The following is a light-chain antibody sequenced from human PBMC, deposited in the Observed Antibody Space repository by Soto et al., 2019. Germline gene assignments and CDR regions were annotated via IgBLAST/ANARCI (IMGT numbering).Light chain of an antibody. CDR2: AAS. CDR1: QSIANY. V-gene: IGKV1-39*01. J-gene: IGKJ1*01. CDR3: QQSYNNPKT. Sequence: IQMTQSPSSLSASVGDRVTITCRASQSIANYLNWYQQKPGKAPKLLIYAASTLESGVPSRFSGSGSGTDFTLTISSLQPEDFATYYCQQSYNNPKTFGQGTKAEIK.